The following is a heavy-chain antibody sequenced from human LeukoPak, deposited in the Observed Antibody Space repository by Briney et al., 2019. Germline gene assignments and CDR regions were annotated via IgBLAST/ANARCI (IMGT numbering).Heavy chain of an antibody. CDR3: ARAEGLTGDY. D-gene: IGHD1-14*01. CDR1: GGTFSSYA. V-gene: IGHV1-69*04. Sequence: ASVKVSCKASGGTFSSYAISWVRQAPGQGLEWVGRIIPILDIANYAQKFQGRVTITADKSTSTVYMELSSLRSEDTAVYYCARAEGLTGDYWGQGTPVTVSS. J-gene: IGHJ4*02. CDR2: IIPILDIA.